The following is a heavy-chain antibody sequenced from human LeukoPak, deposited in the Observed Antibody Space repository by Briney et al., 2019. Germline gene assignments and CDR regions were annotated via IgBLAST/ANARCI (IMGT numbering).Heavy chain of an antibody. V-gene: IGHV3-30*18. D-gene: IGHD3-22*01. CDR3: ANVEDSSGYYFGFSPNLIDY. Sequence: GGSLRLSCAASGFTLRSYSMSWVRQAPGKGLEWVAVISYDGSNKYYADSVKGRFTISRDNSKNTLYLQMNSLRAEDTAVYYCANVEDSSGYYFGFSPNLIDYWGQGTLVTVSS. CDR2: ISYDGSNK. CDR1: GFTLRSYS. J-gene: IGHJ4*02.